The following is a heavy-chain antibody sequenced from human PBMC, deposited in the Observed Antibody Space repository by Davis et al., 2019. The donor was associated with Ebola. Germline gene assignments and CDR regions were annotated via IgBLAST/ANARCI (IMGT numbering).Heavy chain of an antibody. D-gene: IGHD6-13*01. CDR3: ARDGDTLYSSSWYKDFQH. CDR1: GFTFSSYA. CDR2: ISYDGSNK. J-gene: IGHJ1*01. Sequence: PGGSLRLSCAASGFTFSSYAMHWVRQAPGKGLEWVAVISYDGSNKYYADSVKGRFTISRDNSKNTLYLQMNSLRAEDTAVYYCARDGDTLYSSSWYKDFQHWGQGTLVTVSS. V-gene: IGHV3-30-3*01.